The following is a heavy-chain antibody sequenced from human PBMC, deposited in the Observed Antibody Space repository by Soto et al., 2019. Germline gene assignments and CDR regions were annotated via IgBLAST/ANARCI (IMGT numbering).Heavy chain of an antibody. Sequence: PGESLKISCKGSGYSFTSYWTGWVRQMPGKGLEWMGIIYPGDSDTRYSPSFQGQVTISADKSISTAYLQWSSLKASDTAMYYCARQEGYCSGGSCSDYYYYGMDVWGQGTTVTVSS. J-gene: IGHJ6*02. CDR3: ARQEGYCSGGSCSDYYYYGMDV. D-gene: IGHD2-15*01. CDR1: GYSFTSYW. CDR2: IYPGDSDT. V-gene: IGHV5-51*01.